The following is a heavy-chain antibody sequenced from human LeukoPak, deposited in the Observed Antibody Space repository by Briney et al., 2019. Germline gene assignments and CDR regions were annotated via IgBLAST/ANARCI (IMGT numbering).Heavy chain of an antibody. CDR2: ISGSGGNT. CDR3: AKDKFSPFDY. V-gene: IGHV3-23*01. Sequence: PGGSLRLSCAASGFTFSRNGMTWVRQAPGKGLEWVSAISGSGGNTYYADSVKGRFTIPRDNSKNTLYLQMNSLRAEDTAVYYCAKDKFSPFDYWGQGTLVTVSS. CDR1: GFTFSRNG. J-gene: IGHJ4*02.